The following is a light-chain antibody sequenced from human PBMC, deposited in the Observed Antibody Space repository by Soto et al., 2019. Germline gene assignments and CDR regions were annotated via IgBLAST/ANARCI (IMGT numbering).Light chain of an antibody. J-gene: IGKJ4*01. V-gene: IGKV1-27*01. CDR3: QKYNSAPLT. CDR2: AAS. Sequence: DIQMTQSPSSLSASLGDRVTITCRASQGIGVYLAWFQQKPGKVPKLLIYAASALQSGVPSRFSGSGCGTDLTLTISSLQPEDFATYYCQKYNSAPLTFGGGTKVEI. CDR1: QGIGVY.